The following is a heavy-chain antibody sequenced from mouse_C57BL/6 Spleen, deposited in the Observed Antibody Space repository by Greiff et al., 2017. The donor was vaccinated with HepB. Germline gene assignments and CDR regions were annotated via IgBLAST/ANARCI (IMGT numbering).Heavy chain of an antibody. Sequence: QVHVKQSGAELVKPGASVKISCKASGYAFSSYWMNWVKQRPGKGLEWIGQIYPGDGDTNYNGKFKGKATLTADKSSSTAYMQLSSLTSEDSAVYFCARRSGPYYFDYWGQGTTLTVSS. D-gene: IGHD3-2*02. J-gene: IGHJ2*01. V-gene: IGHV1-80*01. CDR1: GYAFSSYW. CDR2: IYPGDGDT. CDR3: ARRSGPYYFDY.